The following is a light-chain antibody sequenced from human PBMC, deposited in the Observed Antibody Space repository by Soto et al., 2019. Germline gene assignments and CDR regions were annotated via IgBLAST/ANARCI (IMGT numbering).Light chain of an antibody. CDR3: QQYTNWPKT. V-gene: IGKV3D-15*01. Sequence: ITQDPSGLSGSPADRATLTCRASQSVSSYLAWYQQKPGQAPRLLIYGASSRATGIPERFSGSGSGTEFTLTISSLQSEDFAVYYCQQYTNWPKTFGQGTKVDIK. J-gene: IGKJ1*01. CDR2: GAS. CDR1: QSVSSY.